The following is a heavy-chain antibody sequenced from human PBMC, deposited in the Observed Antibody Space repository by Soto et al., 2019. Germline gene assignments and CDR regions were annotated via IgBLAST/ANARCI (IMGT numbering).Heavy chain of an antibody. CDR1: GGSISGNNYY. D-gene: IGHD3-10*01. V-gene: IGHV4-39*01. CDR3: AKIGGHMVRGVENGFDP. Sequence: QLQLQESGPGLVKPSETLSLTCSVSGGSISGNNYYWGWIRQPPGKGLEWIGSIHYSGSTNYNPSLQSRGTISVDTSKNQFSLKLSSVTAADTAVYSGAKIGGHMVRGVENGFDPWGQGTLVTVSS. CDR2: IHYSGST. J-gene: IGHJ5*02.